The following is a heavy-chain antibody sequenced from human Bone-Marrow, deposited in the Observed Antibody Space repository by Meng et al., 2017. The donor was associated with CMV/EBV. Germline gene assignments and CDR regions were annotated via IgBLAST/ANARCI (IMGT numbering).Heavy chain of an antibody. CDR1: GGSFSGYY. Sequence: GSLRPSCAVYGGSFSGYYWSWIRQPPRKGLEWSGEINHRGSTNYHPTLKSRVTISVDRSKNQFSLKLSSVTAADTAVYYCARVPPQYCSSTSCYTLGYYCMDVWGQGTTVTVSS. D-gene: IGHD2-2*02. CDR2: INHRGST. J-gene: IGHJ6*02. CDR3: ARVPPQYCSSTSCYTLGYYCMDV. V-gene: IGHV4-34*01.